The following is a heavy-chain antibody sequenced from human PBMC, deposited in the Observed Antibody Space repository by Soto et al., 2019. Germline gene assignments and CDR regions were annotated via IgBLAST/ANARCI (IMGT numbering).Heavy chain of an antibody. V-gene: IGHV4-59*01. CDR3: ARRGSSGYGSAFDI. CDR1: GGSISSYY. CDR2: IYYSGST. D-gene: IGHD3-22*01. Sequence: PSETLSLTCTVSGGSISSYYWSWIRQPPGKGLEWIGYIYYSGSTNYNPSLKSRVTISVDTSKNQFSLKLSSVTAADTAMYYCARRGSSGYGSAFDIWGQGTMVTVSS. J-gene: IGHJ3*02.